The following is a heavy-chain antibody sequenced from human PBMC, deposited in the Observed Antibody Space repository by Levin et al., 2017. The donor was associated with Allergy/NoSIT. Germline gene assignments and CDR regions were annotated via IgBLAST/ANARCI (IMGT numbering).Heavy chain of an antibody. CDR1: GFTFSNYA. CDR3: ARAKLGPDVFDI. V-gene: IGHV3-30-3*01. D-gene: IGHD7-27*01. Sequence: GESLKISCAASGFTFSNYAMHWVRQAPGKGLEWVALISYDGANKYYADSVKGRFTISRDNSKNTLYLQMNSLRAEDTAVYYCARAKLGPDVFDIWGQGTMVTVSS. J-gene: IGHJ3*02. CDR2: ISYDGANK.